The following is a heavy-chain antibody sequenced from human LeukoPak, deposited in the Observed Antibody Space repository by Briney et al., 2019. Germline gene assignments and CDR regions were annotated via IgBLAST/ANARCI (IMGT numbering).Heavy chain of an antibody. J-gene: IGHJ4*02. CDR3: ARAGAYGDYGFDY. Sequence: PSETLSLTCAVYGGSFSGYYWSWIRQPAGKGLEWIGRIYTSGSTNYNPSLKSRVTMSVDTSKNQFSLKLSSVTAADTAVYYCARAGAYGDYGFDYWGQGTLVTVSS. CDR2: IYTSGST. CDR1: GGSFSGYY. V-gene: IGHV4-59*10. D-gene: IGHD4-17*01.